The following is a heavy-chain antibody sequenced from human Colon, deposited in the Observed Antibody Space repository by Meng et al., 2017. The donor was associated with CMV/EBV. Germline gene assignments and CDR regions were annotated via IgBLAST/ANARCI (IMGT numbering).Heavy chain of an antibody. V-gene: IGHV3-74*01. CDR2: INSDGSST. J-gene: IGHJ4*02. CDR1: VIKFSSYC. D-gene: IGHD1-1*01. Sequence: AGRLDQSGASLGPLFSCSVIKFSSYCMSCVLQDPGEWLVGVSRINSDGSSTVYADSVKGRFTISRDNATNTLYLQMNSLRAEDTAVYYCALLIRERDSVDYWGQGTLVTVSS. CDR3: ALLIRERDSVDY.